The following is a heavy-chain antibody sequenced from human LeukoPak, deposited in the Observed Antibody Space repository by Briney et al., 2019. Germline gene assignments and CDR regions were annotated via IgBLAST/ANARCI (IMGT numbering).Heavy chain of an antibody. J-gene: IGHJ5*02. CDR1: GGSISSYY. Sequence: SETLSLTCTVSGGSISSYYWSWLRQPPRKGLEWIGYIYYSGSTNYNPSLKSRVTISVDTSKNQFSLKLSSVTAADTAVYYCAKENGSSWYNWFDPWGQGTLVTVSS. V-gene: IGHV4-59*13. CDR3: AKENGSSWYNWFDP. CDR2: IYYSGST. D-gene: IGHD6-13*01.